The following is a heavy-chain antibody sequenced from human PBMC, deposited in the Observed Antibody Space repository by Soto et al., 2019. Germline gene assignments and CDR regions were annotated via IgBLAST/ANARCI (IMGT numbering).Heavy chain of an antibody. Sequence: PSETLSLTCTVSGYSMTSGGYYWSWIRHLPGKGLEWIGCIYYSGGTQFNPSLKSRVSMSVDTSKNQFSLRLSSVTAADTAVYCCATLLGSHQHYYFGIDVWGQGTAVTVSS. CDR1: GYSMTSGGYY. V-gene: IGHV4-31*02. J-gene: IGHJ6*02. CDR2: IYYSGGT. CDR3: ATLLGSHQHYYFGIDV. D-gene: IGHD2-2*01.